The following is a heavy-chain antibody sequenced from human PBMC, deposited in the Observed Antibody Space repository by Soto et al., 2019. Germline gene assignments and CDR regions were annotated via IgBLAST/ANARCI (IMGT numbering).Heavy chain of an antibody. CDR1: GFTFSSYG. J-gene: IGHJ6*02. CDR2: ISYDGSNK. D-gene: IGHD5-18*01. Sequence: GGSLRLSCAASGFTFSSYGMHWVRQAPGKGLEWVAVISYDGSNKYYADSVKGRFTISRDNSKNTLYLQMNSLRAEDTAVYYCAKDQQVDTALPSGYYGMDVWGQGTTVTVSS. V-gene: IGHV3-30*18. CDR3: AKDQQVDTALPSGYYGMDV.